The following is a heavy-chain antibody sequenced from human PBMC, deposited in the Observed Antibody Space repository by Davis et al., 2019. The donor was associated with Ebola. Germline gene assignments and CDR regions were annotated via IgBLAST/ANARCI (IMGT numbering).Heavy chain of an antibody. CDR1: GFTFTYSG. Sequence: GESLKISCATSGFTFTYSGIHWVRQAPGKGLEWVTVISFDGSDTYYADSVKGRFTISRDNSKNTLYLQMNSLRAEDTAVYYCAKGSLVVVPAACDYWGQGTRVTVSS. D-gene: IGHD2-2*01. J-gene: IGHJ4*02. CDR2: ISFDGSDT. CDR3: AKGSLVVVPAACDY. V-gene: IGHV3-30*18.